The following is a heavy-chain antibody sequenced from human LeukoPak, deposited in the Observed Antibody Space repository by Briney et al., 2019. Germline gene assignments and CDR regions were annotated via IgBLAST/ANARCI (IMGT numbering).Heavy chain of an antibody. CDR3: AKGYYYDSSGSQAPDAFDI. CDR1: GFTFSSYA. D-gene: IGHD3-22*01. CDR2: ISGSGGST. Sequence: QPGGFLRLSCAASGFTFSSYAMSWVRQAPGKGLEWVSAISGSGGSTYYADSVKGRFTISRDNSKNTLYLQMNSLRAEDTAVYYCAKGYYYDSSGSQAPDAFDIWGQGTMVTVSS. V-gene: IGHV3-23*01. J-gene: IGHJ3*02.